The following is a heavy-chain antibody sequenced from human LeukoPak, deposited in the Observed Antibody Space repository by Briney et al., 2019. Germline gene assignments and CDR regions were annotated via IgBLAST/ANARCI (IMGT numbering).Heavy chain of an antibody. D-gene: IGHD2-15*01. CDR2: ISSHSIYI. Sequence: PGGSLRLSCAPSGFTFRIYSMNWVRQAPGKGLEWVSTISSHSIYIYYADSVRGRFTISRDNAKNSLYLQMNSLRPEDTAVYYCSRDSGRGPPEAFDIWGQGTMVTVSS. V-gene: IGHV3-21*01. CDR3: SRDSGRGPPEAFDI. CDR1: GFTFRIYS. J-gene: IGHJ3*02.